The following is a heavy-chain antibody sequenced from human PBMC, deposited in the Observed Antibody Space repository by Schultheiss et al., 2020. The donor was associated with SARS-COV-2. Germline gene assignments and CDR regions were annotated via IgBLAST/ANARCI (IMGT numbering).Heavy chain of an antibody. CDR3: ARTPITMVRGVIVWFDP. J-gene: IGHJ5*02. V-gene: IGHV3-21*01. CDR2: ISGSSSYI. CDR1: GFSFSSYS. Sequence: GGSLRLSCAASGFSFSSYSMNWVRQAQGKGLEWVSSISGSSSYIYYADSVKGRFTISRDNAKNSLYLQMNSLRAEDTAVYYCARTPITMVRGVIVWFDPCGEGTLGTVSS. D-gene: IGHD3-10*01.